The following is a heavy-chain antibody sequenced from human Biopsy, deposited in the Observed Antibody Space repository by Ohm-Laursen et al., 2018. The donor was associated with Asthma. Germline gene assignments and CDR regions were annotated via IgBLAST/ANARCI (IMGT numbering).Heavy chain of an antibody. CDR3: ASDFPKNYVRYNFQF. V-gene: IGHV1-24*01. CDR2: HDHEEGGT. D-gene: IGHD1-7*01. Sequence: ASVKVSCKFSGYSLTDLSMHWVRQAPGQGLEWMGGHDHEEGGTVNARRFQGRVTMTEDTSTDTAYMELSSLSSDDTAVYYCASDFPKNYVRYNFQFWGQGTLVTVSS. CDR1: GYSLTDLS. J-gene: IGHJ4*02.